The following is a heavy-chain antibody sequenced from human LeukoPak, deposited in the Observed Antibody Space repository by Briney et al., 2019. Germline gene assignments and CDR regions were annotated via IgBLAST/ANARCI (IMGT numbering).Heavy chain of an antibody. CDR3: ARAFQELPQLYYYYYMDV. D-gene: IGHD6-13*01. Sequence: PGGSLRLSCAASGFTFSSYEMNWVRQAPGKGLEWVSYISSSGSTLYYADSVKGRFTISRDNAKNSLYLQMNSLRAEDTAVYYCARAFQELPQLYYYYYMDVWGKGTTVTVSS. J-gene: IGHJ6*03. CDR1: GFTFSSYE. V-gene: IGHV3-48*03. CDR2: ISSSGSTL.